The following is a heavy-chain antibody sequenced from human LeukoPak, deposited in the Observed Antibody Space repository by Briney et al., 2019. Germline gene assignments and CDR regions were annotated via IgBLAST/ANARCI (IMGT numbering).Heavy chain of an antibody. CDR1: GFSFSSYG. Sequence: GGSLILSCAASGFSFSSYGMNWVRQAPGKGLEWVSSISPTSTYIYYADSVKGRFTISRDNPRNSLYLQMNSLRAEDTAVFYCARAGDYGDYAPDYWGQGTLVTVSS. CDR2: ISPTSTYI. CDR3: ARAGDYGDYAPDY. V-gene: IGHV3-21*01. J-gene: IGHJ4*02. D-gene: IGHD4-17*01.